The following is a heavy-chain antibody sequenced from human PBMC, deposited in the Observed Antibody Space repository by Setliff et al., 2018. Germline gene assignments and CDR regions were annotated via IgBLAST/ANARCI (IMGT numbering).Heavy chain of an antibody. V-gene: IGHV4-59*08. CDR3: ARSGDYGSGRLSP. J-gene: IGHJ5*02. D-gene: IGHD3-10*01. Sequence: PSETLSLTCTVSGGSISSYYWSWIRQPPGKGLEWIGYIYYSGSTNYNPSLKSRVTISLDTSNNQFSLKLSSVTAAETAMYYCARSGDYGSGRLSPWGQGTLVTVSS. CDR2: IYYSGST. CDR1: GGSISSYY.